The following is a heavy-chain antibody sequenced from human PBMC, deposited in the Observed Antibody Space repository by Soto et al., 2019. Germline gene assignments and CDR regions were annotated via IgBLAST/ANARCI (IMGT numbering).Heavy chain of an antibody. Sequence: EVQLLESGGGLVQPGGSLRLSCAASGFTFNSYAMTWVRQAPGKGLEWVSAISVSGGSTYYADSVKGRFTISRDNSKNTLYLQMNSLRAEDTAVYYCVKEYSSSVFSNDAFDIWGQGTMVTVSS. V-gene: IGHV3-23*01. CDR2: ISVSGGST. J-gene: IGHJ3*02. CDR1: GFTFNSYA. CDR3: VKEYSSSVFSNDAFDI. D-gene: IGHD6-6*01.